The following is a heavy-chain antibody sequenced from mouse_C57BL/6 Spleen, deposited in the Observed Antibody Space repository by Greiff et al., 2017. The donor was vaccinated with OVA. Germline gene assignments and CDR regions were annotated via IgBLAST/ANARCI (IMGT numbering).Heavy chain of an antibody. D-gene: IGHD2-3*01. V-gene: IGHV5-17*01. CDR2: ISSGSSTI. CDR3: ARRWLLRYYYAMDY. Sequence: EVQLMESGGGLVKPGGSLKLSCAASGFTFSDYGMHWVRQAPEKGLEWVAYISSGSSTIYYADTVKGRFTISRDNAKNTLFLQMTSLRSEDTAMYYCARRWLLRYYYAMDYWGQGTSVTVSS. J-gene: IGHJ4*01. CDR1: GFTFSDYG.